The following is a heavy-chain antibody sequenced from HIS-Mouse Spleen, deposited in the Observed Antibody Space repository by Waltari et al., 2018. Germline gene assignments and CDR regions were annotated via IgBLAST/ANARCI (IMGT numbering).Heavy chain of an antibody. CDR2: IKSKTDGGTT. D-gene: IGHD3-16*02. CDR3: TTALDDYVWGSYRLDY. CDR1: GFTFSNAW. V-gene: IGHV3-15*01. J-gene: IGHJ4*02. Sequence: EVQLVESGGGLVKPGGSLRLSCAASGFTFSNAWMIWVRQAPGKGLEWVGRIKSKTDGGTTDYAAPVKGRFTISRDDSKNTLYLQMNSLKTEDTAVYYCTTALDDYVWGSYRLDYWGQGTLVTVSS.